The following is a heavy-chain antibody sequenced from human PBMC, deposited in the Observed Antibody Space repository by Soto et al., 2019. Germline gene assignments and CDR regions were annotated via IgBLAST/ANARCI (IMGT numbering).Heavy chain of an antibody. V-gene: IGHV3-15*01. CDR3: TTVWPITGTYYYYHGMDV. CDR1: GFTFSNAW. J-gene: IGHJ6*02. D-gene: IGHD1-20*01. CDR2: IKSKTDGGTT. Sequence: PGGSLRLSCAASGFTFSNAWMSWVRQAPGKGLEWVGRIKSKTDGGTTDYAAPVKGRFTISRDDSKNTLYLQMNSLKTEDTAVYYCTTVWPITGTYYYYHGMDVWGQGTTVTVSS.